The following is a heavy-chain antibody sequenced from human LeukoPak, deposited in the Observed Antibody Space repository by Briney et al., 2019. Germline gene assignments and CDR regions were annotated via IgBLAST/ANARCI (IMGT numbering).Heavy chain of an antibody. CDR3: ARDKWYFDL. CDR1: GYSISSGYY. Sequence: SETLSLTCAVSGYSISSGYYWGWIRQPPGKGLEWIGSIYHSGSTYYNPSLKSRVTISLDTSKNQFSLKLSSVTAADTAVYYCARDKWYFDLWGRGTLVTVSS. V-gene: IGHV4-38-2*02. J-gene: IGHJ2*01. CDR2: IYHSGST.